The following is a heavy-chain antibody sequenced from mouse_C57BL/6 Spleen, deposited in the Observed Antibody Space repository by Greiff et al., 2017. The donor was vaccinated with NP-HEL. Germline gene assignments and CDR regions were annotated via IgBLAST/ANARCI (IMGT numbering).Heavy chain of an antibody. V-gene: IGHV8-8*01. J-gene: IGHJ1*03. CDR3: ARIVRDYYGSEGYGYFDV. CDR2: ICWDDDK. D-gene: IGHD1-1*01. CDR1: GFSLSTFGMG. Sequence: QVTLKEPGPGILQPSQTLSLTCSFSGFSLSTFGMGVGWIRQPPGKGLEWLAHICWDDDKYYNPALKSRLTNSKDTSKNQVFLKIANVDTADTATYYCARIVRDYYGSEGYGYFDVWGTGTTVTVSS.